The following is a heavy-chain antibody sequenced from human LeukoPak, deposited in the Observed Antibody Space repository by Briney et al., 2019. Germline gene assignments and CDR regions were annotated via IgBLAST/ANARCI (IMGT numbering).Heavy chain of an antibody. D-gene: IGHD4-17*01. CDR1: GYSFTSYW. V-gene: IGHV5-51*01. CDR3: ARSPTVTHDAFDI. Sequence: GESLKISCKGSGYSFTSYWIGWVRQMPGKGLEWMGIIYPGDSDTRYSPSFQGQVTISADKSIGTAYLQWSSLKASDTAMYYCARSPTVTHDAFDIWGQGTMVTVSS. CDR2: IYPGDSDT. J-gene: IGHJ3*02.